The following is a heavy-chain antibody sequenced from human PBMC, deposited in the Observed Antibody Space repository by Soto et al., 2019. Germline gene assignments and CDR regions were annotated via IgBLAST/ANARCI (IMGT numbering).Heavy chain of an antibody. D-gene: IGHD2-2*01. V-gene: IGHV1-18*04. CDR3: ARMVVPAAIFDY. Sequence: ASVKVSCKASGYTFTSYLISWVLQAPGQGLEWMGWISAYNGNTNCAQKLQGRVTMTTDTSTSTAYMELRSLRSDDTAVYYCARMVVPAAIFDYWGQGTLVTVSS. CDR1: GYTFTSYL. CDR2: ISAYNGNT. J-gene: IGHJ4*02.